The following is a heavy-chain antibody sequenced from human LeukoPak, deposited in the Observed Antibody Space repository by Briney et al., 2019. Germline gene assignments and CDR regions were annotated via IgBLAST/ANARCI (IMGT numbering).Heavy chain of an antibody. CDR2: IYYSGSS. D-gene: IGHD5-12*01. Sequence: PSETLSLTCTVSGGSISSGVSYWSWIRQHPGKGLEWIAYIYYSGSSSYNPSLKGRVTISVDTSKNQFSLKLSSVTAADTAVYYCARDYRFDSGYDLLDAFDVWGQGTMVTVSS. CDR3: ARDYRFDSGYDLLDAFDV. J-gene: IGHJ3*01. CDR1: GGSISSGVSY. V-gene: IGHV4-31*03.